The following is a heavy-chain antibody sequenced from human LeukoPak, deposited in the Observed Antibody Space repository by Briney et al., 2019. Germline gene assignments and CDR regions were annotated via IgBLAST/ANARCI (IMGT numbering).Heavy chain of an antibody. CDR1: GFTFSSYW. D-gene: IGHD3-22*01. Sequence: GGSLRLSCAASGFTFSSYWMTWVRQAPGKGLEWVANIKQDGSEKFYVDSVKGRFTISRDNAKNSLFLQMNSLRAEDTAVYYCARDLTWNSSAPEGGPWGQGTLVTVSS. CDR2: IKQDGSEK. CDR3: ARDLTWNSSAPEGGP. V-gene: IGHV3-7*01. J-gene: IGHJ4*02.